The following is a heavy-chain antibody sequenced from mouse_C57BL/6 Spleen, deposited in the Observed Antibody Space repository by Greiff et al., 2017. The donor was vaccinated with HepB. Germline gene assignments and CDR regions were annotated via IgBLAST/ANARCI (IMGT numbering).Heavy chain of an antibody. CDR3: ARVWGLSSYGYFDV. J-gene: IGHJ1*03. CDR2: ISSGSSTI. V-gene: IGHV5-17*01. CDR1: GFTFSDYG. Sequence: VQLKESGGGLVKPGGSLKLSCAASGFTFSDYGMHWVRQAPEKGLEWVAYISSGSSTIYYADTVKGRFTISRDNAKNTLFLQMTSLRSEDTAMYYCARVWGLSSYGYFDVWGTGTTVTVSS. D-gene: IGHD1-1*01.